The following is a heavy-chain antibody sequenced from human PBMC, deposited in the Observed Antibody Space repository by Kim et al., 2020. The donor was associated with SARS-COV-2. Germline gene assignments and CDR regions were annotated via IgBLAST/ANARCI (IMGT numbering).Heavy chain of an antibody. CDR3: ARGPSGYSYGRARNDAFDI. Sequence: SRVTISVDTSKNQFSLKLSSVTAADTAGYYCARGPSGYSYGRARNDAFDIWGQGTMVTVSS. D-gene: IGHD5-18*01. J-gene: IGHJ3*02. V-gene: IGHV4-39*07.